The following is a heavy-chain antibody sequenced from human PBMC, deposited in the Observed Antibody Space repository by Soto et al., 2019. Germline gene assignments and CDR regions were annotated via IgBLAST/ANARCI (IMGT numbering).Heavy chain of an antibody. V-gene: IGHV4-34*01. CDR1: GGSFSGYY. D-gene: IGHD5-12*01. CDR2: INHSGST. Sequence: QVQLQQWGAGLLKPSETLSLTCAVYGGSFSGYYWSWIRQPPGKGLEWIGEINHSGSTNYNPSLKSRFTISVDTSKNQFSLKLSSVTAADTAVYYCARGLRGEYYYYGMDVWGQGTTVTVSS. J-gene: IGHJ6*02. CDR3: ARGLRGEYYYYGMDV.